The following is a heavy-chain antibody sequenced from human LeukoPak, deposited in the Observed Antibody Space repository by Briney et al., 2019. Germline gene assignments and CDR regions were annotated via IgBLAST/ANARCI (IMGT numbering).Heavy chain of an antibody. CDR1: GFTFNIYA. V-gene: IGHV3-30-3*01. CDR3: AREGLIYSGMDV. D-gene: IGHD5-12*01. J-gene: IGHJ6*02. Sequence: GGSLRLSCAASGFTFNIYALSWVRQAPGKGLEWVAVISYDGSNKYYADSVKGRFTISRDNSKNTLYLQINSLRAEDTAVYYCAREGLIYSGMDVWGQGTTFTVSS. CDR2: ISYDGSNK.